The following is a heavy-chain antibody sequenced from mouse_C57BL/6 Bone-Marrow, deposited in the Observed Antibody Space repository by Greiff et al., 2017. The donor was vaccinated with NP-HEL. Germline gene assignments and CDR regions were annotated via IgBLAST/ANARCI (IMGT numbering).Heavy chain of an antibody. Sequence: VRLQQSGPELVKPGASVKISCKASGYTFTDYYMNWVKQSHGKSLEWIGDINPNNGGTSYNQKFKGKATLTVDKSSSTAYMELRSLTSEDSAVYYCARENYYGKGYYAMDYWGQGTSVTVSS. D-gene: IGHD2-1*01. CDR2: INPNNGGT. CDR3: ARENYYGKGYYAMDY. J-gene: IGHJ4*01. CDR1: GYTFTDYY. V-gene: IGHV1-26*01.